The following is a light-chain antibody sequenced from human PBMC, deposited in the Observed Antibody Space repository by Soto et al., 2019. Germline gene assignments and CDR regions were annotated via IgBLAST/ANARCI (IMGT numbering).Light chain of an antibody. CDR2: RNN. J-gene: IGLJ2*01. CDR3: AAWDDSLRGVV. V-gene: IGLV1-47*01. Sequence: QPVLTQPPSASGTPGQRVTISCSGTRSNIGNNYVYWYQQFPGTAPKILIYRNNQRPSGVPDRFSGSKSGTSASLAISGLRSEDEADYYCAAWDDSLRGVVFGGGTKLTVL. CDR1: RSNIGNNY.